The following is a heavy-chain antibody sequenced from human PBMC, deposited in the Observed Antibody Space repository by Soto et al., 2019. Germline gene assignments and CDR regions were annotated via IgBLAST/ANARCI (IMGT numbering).Heavy chain of an antibody. Sequence: ASVKVSCKASGYTFTSYAMHWVRQAPGQRLEWMGWINAGNGNTKYSQKFQGRVTITRDTSASTAYMELSSLRSEDTAVYYCASEDCSGVSCPLYYGMDVWGQGTTITVSS. D-gene: IGHD2-15*01. CDR3: ASEDCSGVSCPLYYGMDV. J-gene: IGHJ6*02. V-gene: IGHV1-3*01. CDR1: GYTFTSYA. CDR2: INAGNGNT.